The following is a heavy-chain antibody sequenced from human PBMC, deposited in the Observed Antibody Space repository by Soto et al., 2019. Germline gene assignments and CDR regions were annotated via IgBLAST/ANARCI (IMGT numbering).Heavy chain of an antibody. V-gene: IGHV4-59*01. D-gene: IGHD3-22*01. Sequence: PSETLSLTCTVSGGSISSYYWSWIRQPPGKGLEWIGYIYYSGSTTSNPSLQSRVTISVDTSKNQFSLKLNSVTAADTAVYYCARDRSSGYHDYCGQGPLLTVSS. CDR2: IYYSGST. CDR3: ARDRSSGYHDY. CDR1: GGSISSYY. J-gene: IGHJ4*02.